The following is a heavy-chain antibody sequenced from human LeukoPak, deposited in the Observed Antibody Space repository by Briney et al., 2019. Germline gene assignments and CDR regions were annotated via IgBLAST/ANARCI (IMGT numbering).Heavy chain of an antibody. D-gene: IGHD2-15*01. CDR3: ARGYCTGGSCSGAFFYP. V-gene: IGHV1-2*02. Sequence: ASVKVSCKTSGYTFTGYHMHWVGQAPAPGLEWMGWINPNSGGTNYEQKFQGRVTMTRDTSISTAYIELNRLRSDDTAVYYCARGYCTGGSCSGAFFYPWGQGALVTVSS. J-gene: IGHJ5*02. CDR1: GYTFTGYH. CDR2: INPNSGGT.